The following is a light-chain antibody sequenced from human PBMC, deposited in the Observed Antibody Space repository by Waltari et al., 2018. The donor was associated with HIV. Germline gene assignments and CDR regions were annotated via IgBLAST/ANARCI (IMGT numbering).Light chain of an antibody. Sequence: QSVLTQPPSVSGAPGQRVTNSCTGSSANSGAGFDVHWYQQPPGTAPQLLIYDNTNRPSGVPDRFSGSRSVSSASLAITGLQAEDEADYYCQSFDSSLSGYVFGTGTKVTVL. CDR3: QSFDSSLSGYV. CDR1: SANSGAGFD. CDR2: DNT. V-gene: IGLV1-40*01. J-gene: IGLJ1*01.